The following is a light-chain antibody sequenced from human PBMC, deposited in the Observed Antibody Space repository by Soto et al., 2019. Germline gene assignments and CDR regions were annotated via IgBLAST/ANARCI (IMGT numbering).Light chain of an antibody. V-gene: IGKV1-5*01. CDR2: DAS. CDR3: QQYNSYSPGWT. CDR1: QSISSW. Sequence: DIQMTQSPSTLSASVGDRVTITCRASQSISSWLAWYQQKPGKAPKLLIYDASSLESGIPSRFSGSGSGTEYTLTISKLQPNDFTSYYCQQYNSYSPGWTFGQGTKVEIK. J-gene: IGKJ1*01.